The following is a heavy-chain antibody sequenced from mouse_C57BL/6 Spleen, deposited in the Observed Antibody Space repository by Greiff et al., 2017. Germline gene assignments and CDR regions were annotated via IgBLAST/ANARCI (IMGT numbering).Heavy chain of an antibody. Sequence: EVQLQQSGPGLAKPSQTLSLTCSVTGYSIPSDYWNWIRKFPGNKLEYMGYISYSGSTYYNPSLKSRISITRDTPKNQYYLQLNSVTTEDTATYYCARSRPYAPSWGYFDYWGQGTTLTVSS. CDR3: ARSRPYAPSWGYFDY. V-gene: IGHV3-8*01. CDR2: ISYSGST. D-gene: IGHD4-1*01. J-gene: IGHJ2*01. CDR1: GYSIPSDY.